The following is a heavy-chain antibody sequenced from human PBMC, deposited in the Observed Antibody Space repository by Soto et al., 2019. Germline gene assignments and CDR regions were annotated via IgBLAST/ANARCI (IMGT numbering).Heavy chain of an antibody. Sequence: PSETLSLTCTVSGGSISSGGYYWSWIRQHPGKGLEWIGYIYYSGSTYYNPSLKSRVTISVDTSKNQFSLKLSSVTAADTAVYYCARDRSNYDILTGYPLSYSGMDVWGQGTTVTVSS. CDR2: IYYSGST. J-gene: IGHJ6*02. CDR3: ARDRSNYDILTGYPLSYSGMDV. V-gene: IGHV4-31*03. D-gene: IGHD3-9*01. CDR1: GGSISSGGYY.